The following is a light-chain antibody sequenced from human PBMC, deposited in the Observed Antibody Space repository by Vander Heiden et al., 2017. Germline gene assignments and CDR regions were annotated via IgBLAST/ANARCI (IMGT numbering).Light chain of an antibody. CDR2: DNN. Sequence: QSVLTQPPSVSAAPGQKVTISCSGSSSNIGNNYVSWYQQLPGTEPKLRSRDNNKRPSGIPDRFAGYKSGTYDKLGITGLQTGDEAEYYGGKWASRLNAGVFGGGTNLT. V-gene: IGLV1-51*01. CDR3: GKWASRLNAGV. J-gene: IGLJ2*01. CDR1: SSNIGNNY.